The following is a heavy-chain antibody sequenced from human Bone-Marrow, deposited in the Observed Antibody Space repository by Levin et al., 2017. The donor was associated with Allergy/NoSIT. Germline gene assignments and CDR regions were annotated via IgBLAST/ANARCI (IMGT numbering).Heavy chain of an antibody. CDR3: GRDNRSNRGVEYDPFHY. Sequence: PVASVKVSCKASGDTLTSHGISWVRQVPGQGLQWMGWISGYNGVTSYAQTFKDRITMTTDTSANTAYLEVRSLRSDDTAVYFCGRDNRSNRGVEYDPFHYWGQGTPVTVSS. CDR2: ISGYNGVT. CDR1: GDTLTSHG. V-gene: IGHV1-18*01. J-gene: IGHJ4*02. D-gene: IGHD1-1*01.